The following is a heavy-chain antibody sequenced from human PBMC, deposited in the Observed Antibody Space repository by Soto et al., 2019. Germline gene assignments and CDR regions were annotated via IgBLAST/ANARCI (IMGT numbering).Heavy chain of an antibody. CDR2: FDPEDGET. Sequence: QVQLVQSGAEVKKPGASVKVSCKVSGYTLTELSMHWVRQAPGKGLEWMGGFDPEDGETIYAQKFQGRVTMTEDTSTDTAYMELSSLRSEDTAVYYCVAIKSSRVWFGERAPDAFDIWGQGTMVTVSS. CDR3: VAIKSSRVWFGERAPDAFDI. D-gene: IGHD3-10*01. CDR1: GYTLTELS. J-gene: IGHJ3*02. V-gene: IGHV1-24*01.